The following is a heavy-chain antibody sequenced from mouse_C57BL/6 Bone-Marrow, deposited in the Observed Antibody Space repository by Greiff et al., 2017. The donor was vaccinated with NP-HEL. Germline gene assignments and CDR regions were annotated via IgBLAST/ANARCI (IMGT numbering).Heavy chain of an antibody. CDR1: GFTFSDYG. CDR3: ARHDLWLDFDY. V-gene: IGHV5-15*01. Sequence: EVKLQESGGGLVQPGGSLKLSCAASGFTFSDYGMAWVRQAPRKGPEWVAFISNLAYSIYYADTVTGRFTISRENAKNTLYLEMSSLRSEDTAMYYCARHDLWLDFDYWGQGTTLTVSS. CDR2: ISNLAYSI. D-gene: IGHD2-2*01. J-gene: IGHJ2*01.